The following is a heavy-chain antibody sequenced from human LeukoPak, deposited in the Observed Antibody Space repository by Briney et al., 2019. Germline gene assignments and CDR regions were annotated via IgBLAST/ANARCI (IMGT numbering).Heavy chain of an antibody. V-gene: IGHV1-69*13. CDR1: GGTFSSYA. CDR3: AIAAAGTNWFDP. J-gene: IGHJ5*02. CDR2: IIPIFGTA. D-gene: IGHD6-13*01. Sequence: AASVKVSCKASGGTFSSYAISWVRQAPGQGLEWMGGIIPIFGTANYAQKFQGRVTITADESTSTAYMELSSLRSEDTAVYYCAIAAAGTNWFDPWGQGTLVTVSS.